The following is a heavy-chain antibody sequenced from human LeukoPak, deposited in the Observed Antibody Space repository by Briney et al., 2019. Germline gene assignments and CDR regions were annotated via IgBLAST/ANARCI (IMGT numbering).Heavy chain of an antibody. J-gene: IGHJ4*02. CDR2: ISGSGDNT. D-gene: IGHD4-11*01. V-gene: IGHV3-23*01. CDR3: ARTRVDTTTFDYFDY. CDR1: GFTFSGFA. Sequence: PGGSLRLSCAASGFTFSGFAMSWVRRTPGKGLEWVSGISGSGDNTLYADSVKGRFTISRDNSKNTLYLQMNSLRAEDTAVYYCARTRVDTTTFDYFDYWGQGTLVTVSS.